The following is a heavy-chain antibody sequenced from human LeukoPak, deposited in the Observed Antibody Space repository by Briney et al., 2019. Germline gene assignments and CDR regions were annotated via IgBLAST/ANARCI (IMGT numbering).Heavy chain of an antibody. CDR2: IIPIFGTA. J-gene: IGHJ4*01. Sequence: ASVKVSCKASGGTFSSYAISWVRQAPGQGLEWMGGIIPIFGTANYAQKFQGRVTITADKFTSTAYMELSSLRSEDTAVYYCARGVVAATFSLDYWGQEPWSPSPQ. V-gene: IGHV1-69*06. CDR3: ARGVVAATFSLDY. D-gene: IGHD2-15*01. CDR1: GGTFSSYA.